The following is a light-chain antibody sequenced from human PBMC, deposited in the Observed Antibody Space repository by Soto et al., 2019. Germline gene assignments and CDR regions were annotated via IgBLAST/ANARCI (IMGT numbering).Light chain of an antibody. CDR1: QSVTTN. CDR2: DIS. CDR3: QQYLDWPLT. V-gene: IGKV3-15*01. Sequence: EIVMTQSPGTLSVSPGERVTLSCRASQSVTTNLAWYQQKPGQTPRLLIYDISARASGIPGRFSGSGSGTDGTLTISSLQSEDSAVYYCQQYLDWPLTFGGGTKVEI. J-gene: IGKJ4*01.